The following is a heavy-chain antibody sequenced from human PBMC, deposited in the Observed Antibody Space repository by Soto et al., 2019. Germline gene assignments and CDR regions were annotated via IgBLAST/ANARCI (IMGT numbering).Heavy chain of an antibody. Sequence: QVQLVQSGAEVKKPGASVKVSCKASGYTFTGYYMHWVRQAPGQGLEWMGWINPNSGGTNYAQKFQGRVTLTRDTSHSTAYMELRRLRSDDTAVDYCARDRGSSAARGGHDAFDIWGQGTMVTVSS. CDR1: GYTFTGYY. CDR3: ARDRGSSAARGGHDAFDI. D-gene: IGHD6-13*01. CDR2: INPNSGGT. J-gene: IGHJ3*02. V-gene: IGHV1-2*02.